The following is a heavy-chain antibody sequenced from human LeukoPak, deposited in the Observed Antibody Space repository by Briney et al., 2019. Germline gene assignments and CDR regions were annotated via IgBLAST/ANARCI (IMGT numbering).Heavy chain of an antibody. Sequence: PSETLSLTCTVSGGSISSYYWSWIRQPPGKGLEWIGYIYYSGSTNYNPSLKSRVTISVDTSKNQFSLKLSSVTAADTAVYYCARARDNPGYYYGMDVWGQGTTVTVSS. V-gene: IGHV4-59*01. J-gene: IGHJ6*02. D-gene: IGHD1-14*01. CDR1: GGSISSYY. CDR2: IYYSGST. CDR3: ARARDNPGYYYGMDV.